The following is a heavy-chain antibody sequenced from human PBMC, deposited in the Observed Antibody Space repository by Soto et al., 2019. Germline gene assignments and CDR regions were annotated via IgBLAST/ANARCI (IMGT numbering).Heavy chain of an antibody. CDR1: GFTFSSYS. Sequence: GGSLRLSCAASGFTFSSYSMNWVRQAPGKGLEWVSSISSSSSYIYYADSVKGRFTISRDNAKNSLYLQMNSLRAEDTAVYYCARDSPAWLRSNDDRGQRTPVTVSS. V-gene: IGHV3-21*01. J-gene: IGHJ4*02. CDR3: ARDSPAWLRSNDD. CDR2: ISSSSSYI. D-gene: IGHD2-2*01.